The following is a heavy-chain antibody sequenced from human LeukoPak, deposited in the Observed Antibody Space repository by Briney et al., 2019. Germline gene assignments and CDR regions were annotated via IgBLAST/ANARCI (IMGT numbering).Heavy chain of an antibody. Sequence: PGGSLRLSCAASGLTFSLYGVHWVRQAPGKGLEWLAFIRYDGSNKYYADSVKGRFTISRDNSKNTLYLQINSLRAEDTAVYYCAKDRSSWTNGMDVWGQGTTVTVSS. V-gene: IGHV3-30*02. D-gene: IGHD6-13*01. CDR1: GLTFSLYG. J-gene: IGHJ6*02. CDR3: AKDRSSWTNGMDV. CDR2: IRYDGSNK.